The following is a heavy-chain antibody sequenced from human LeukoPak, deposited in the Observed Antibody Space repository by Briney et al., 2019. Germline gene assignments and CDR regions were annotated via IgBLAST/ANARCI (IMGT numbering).Heavy chain of an antibody. J-gene: IGHJ4*02. CDR1: GYTFTSYY. CDR2: INPSGGST. Sequence: EASVKVSCKASGYTFTSYYMHWVRQAPGQGLEWMGIINPSGGSTSYAQKFQGRVTMTRDTSTSTVYMELSSLRSEDTAVYYCARESPLNYYDSSGYLALNYWGQGTLVTVSS. V-gene: IGHV1-46*01. D-gene: IGHD3-22*01. CDR3: ARESPLNYYDSSGYLALNY.